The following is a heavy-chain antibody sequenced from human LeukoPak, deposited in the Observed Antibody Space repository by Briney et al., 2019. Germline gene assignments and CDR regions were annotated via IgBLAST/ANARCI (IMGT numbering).Heavy chain of an antibody. CDR1: GCTFSSYA. CDR3: AREGSGSTWSSFDF. D-gene: IGHD6-13*01. J-gene: IGHJ4*02. V-gene: IGHV3-30-3*01. Sequence: GGSLRLSCAASGCTFSSYAMHWVRQAPGKGLEWVAVISIAGNTEHYADSVKGRFTISRDNSKNTMYLQMNSLRPEDTAVYSCAREGSGSTWSSFDFWGQGSLVTVSS. CDR2: ISIAGNTE.